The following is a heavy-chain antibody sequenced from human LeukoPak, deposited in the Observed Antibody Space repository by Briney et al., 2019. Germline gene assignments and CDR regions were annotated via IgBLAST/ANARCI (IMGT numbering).Heavy chain of an antibody. J-gene: IGHJ6*02. CDR3: ARGRYYGMDI. Sequence: GGSLRLSCAASGFTFGSYAMTWVRQAPGKGLEWVSGDGSSTSYADSVKGRFTVSRDNAKNTLYLQMNSLRAEDTAVYYCARGRYYGMDIWGQGTTVTVSS. V-gene: IGHV3-74*01. CDR1: GFTFGSYA. CDR2: DGSST.